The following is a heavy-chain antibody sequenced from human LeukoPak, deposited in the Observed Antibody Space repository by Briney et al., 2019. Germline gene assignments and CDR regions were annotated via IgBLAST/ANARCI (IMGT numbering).Heavy chain of an antibody. CDR1: GFTFSSYA. V-gene: IGHV3-30*04. CDR2: ISYDGSNK. J-gene: IGHJ3*02. CDR3: ASPTTRELRGAFDI. Sequence: GGSLRLSCAASGFTFSSYAMHWVRQAPGKGLEWVAVISYDGSNKYYADSVKGRFTISRDNSKNTLYLQMNSLRAEDTAVYYCASPTTRELRGAFDIWGQGTMVTVSS. D-gene: IGHD1-26*01.